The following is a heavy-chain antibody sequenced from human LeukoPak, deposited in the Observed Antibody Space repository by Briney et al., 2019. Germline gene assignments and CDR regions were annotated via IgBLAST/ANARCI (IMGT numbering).Heavy chain of an antibody. D-gene: IGHD1-26*01. CDR3: ARYGGSPSNYFDY. Sequence: SETLSLTCSVSGGSIHSYYWSWIRQPPGKGLEWIGYVYYSGTTKYNPSLESRVTISVDTSKNQLSLRLSSVTAADTAVYYCARYGGSPSNYFDYWGQGTVVTVSA. J-gene: IGHJ4*02. CDR1: GGSIHSYY. CDR2: VYYSGTT. V-gene: IGHV4-59*08.